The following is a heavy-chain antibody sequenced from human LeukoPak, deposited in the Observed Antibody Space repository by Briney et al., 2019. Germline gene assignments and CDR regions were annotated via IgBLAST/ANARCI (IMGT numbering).Heavy chain of an antibody. CDR3: ARGYSYGSRFRY. D-gene: IGHD5-18*01. J-gene: IGHJ4*02. CDR1: GGPFSGYY. CDR2: INHSGST. Sequence: SETLSLTCAVYGGPFSGYYWSWIRQPPGKGLEWIGEINHSGSTNYNPSLKSRVTISVDTSKNQFSLKLSSVTAADTAVYYCARGYSYGSRFRYWGQGTLVTVSS. V-gene: IGHV4-34*01.